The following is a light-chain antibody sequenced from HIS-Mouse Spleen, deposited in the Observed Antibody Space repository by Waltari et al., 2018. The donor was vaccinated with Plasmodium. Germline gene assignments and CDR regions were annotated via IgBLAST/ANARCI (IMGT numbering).Light chain of an antibody. CDR2: YYSDSDK. CDR3: MIWPSNASGV. CDR1: SDINVGSYN. J-gene: IGLJ3*02. Sequence: QPVLTQPPSSSASPGDSARLTCTLPSDINVGSYNIYWYMQKPGSPPRYLLYYYSDSDKGQGSGFPSRFSGSKDASANTGILLISGLQSEDEADYYCMIWPSNASGVFGGGTKLTVL. V-gene: IGLV5-37*01.